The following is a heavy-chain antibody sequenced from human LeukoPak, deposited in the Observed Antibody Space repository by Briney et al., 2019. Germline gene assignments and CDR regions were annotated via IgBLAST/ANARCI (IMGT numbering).Heavy chain of an antibody. V-gene: IGHV3-48*01. CDR3: AKEFDSSGFFDC. CDR1: GFTFSSFS. Sequence: PGGSLRLSCATSGFTFSSFSMNWVRQAPGKGLEWVAYISSISSIVYYAGSVKGRFTISRDNSKNTLYLQMNSLRAEDTAVYYCAKEFDSSGFFDCWGQGHLVTVSS. CDR2: ISSISSIV. D-gene: IGHD3-22*01. J-gene: IGHJ4*02.